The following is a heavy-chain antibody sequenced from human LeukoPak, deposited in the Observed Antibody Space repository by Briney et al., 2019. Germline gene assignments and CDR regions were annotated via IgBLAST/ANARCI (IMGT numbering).Heavy chain of an antibody. CDR2: ISSSSSYT. Sequence: PGRSLRLSCAASGFTFSDFYMSWIRQAPGKGLEWVSYISSSSSYTNYADSVKGRFTISRDNAKNSLYLQMNSLRAEDTAVYYCARAQPPYSSSWYGYFQHWGQGTLVTVSS. D-gene: IGHD6-13*01. V-gene: IGHV3-11*06. CDR3: ARAQPPYSSSWYGYFQH. CDR1: GFTFSDFY. J-gene: IGHJ1*01.